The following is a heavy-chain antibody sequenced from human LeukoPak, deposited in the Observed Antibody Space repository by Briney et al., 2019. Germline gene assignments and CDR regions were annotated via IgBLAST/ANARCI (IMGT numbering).Heavy chain of an antibody. CDR3: AKDLPSSSWYALDRYYGMDV. J-gene: IGHJ6*02. Sequence: GGSLRLSCAASGFTFSSYGMHWVRQAPGKGLEWVAVISYDGSNKYYADSVKGRFTIFRDNSKNTLYLQMNSLRAEDTAVYYCAKDLPSSSWYALDRYYGMDVWGQGTTVTVSS. CDR1: GFTFSSYG. CDR2: ISYDGSNK. D-gene: IGHD6-13*01. V-gene: IGHV3-30*18.